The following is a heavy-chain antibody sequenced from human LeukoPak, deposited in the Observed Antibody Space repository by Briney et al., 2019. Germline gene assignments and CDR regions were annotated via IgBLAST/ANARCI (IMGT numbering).Heavy chain of an antibody. J-gene: IGHJ5*02. D-gene: IGHD3-10*01. Sequence: SETLSLTCTVSAGSPGMGNYCWSWIRHPAVKGLDWIGRIDIRGGTTYNPSLKSRVTISVGMSKNQFSLNLSSVSVADTAVYYCAKEAGRGSGSYFRFDPGAQGILVTVT. CDR2: IDIRGGT. V-gene: IGHV4-61*02. CDR3: AKEAGRGSGSYFRFDP. CDR1: AGSPGMGNYC.